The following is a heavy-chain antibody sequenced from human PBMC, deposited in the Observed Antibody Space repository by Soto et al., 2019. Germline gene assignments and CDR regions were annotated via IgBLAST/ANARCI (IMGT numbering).Heavy chain of an antibody. J-gene: IGHJ4*02. CDR2: IYYSGST. CDR1: DGNIIGGGYY. Sequence: SLTSTVSDGNIIGGGYYYSWKRQHPGKGLEWIGYIYYSGSTYYNPSLKSRVTISVDTSKNQFSLKLSSVTAADTAVYYCARLPQQDPRFAYWGQGTLVTVSS. CDR3: ARLPQQDPRFAY. V-gene: IGHV4-31*03.